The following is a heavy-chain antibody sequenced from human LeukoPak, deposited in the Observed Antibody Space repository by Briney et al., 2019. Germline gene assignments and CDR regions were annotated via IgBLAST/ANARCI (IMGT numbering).Heavy chain of an antibody. CDR3: ARFCSGGSCTHAFDI. D-gene: IGHD2-15*01. CDR1: GGTFSIYA. J-gene: IGHJ3*02. Sequence: SVKVSFTASGGTFSIYAISWVRQAPGQGLEWMGRIIPIFGIANYAQKFQGRVTITADKSTSTAYMELSSLRSEDTAVYYCARFCSGGSCTHAFDIWGQGTMVTVSS. V-gene: IGHV1-69*04. CDR2: IIPIFGIA.